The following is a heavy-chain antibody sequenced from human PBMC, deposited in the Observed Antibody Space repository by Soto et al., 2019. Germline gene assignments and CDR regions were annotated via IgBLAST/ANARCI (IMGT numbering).Heavy chain of an antibody. Sequence: GGSLRLSCAASGFTFSSYAMSWVRQAPGKGLEWVSAISGSGGSTYYADSVKGRFTISRDNSKNTLYLQMNSLRAEDTAVYYCAKVKGGVRFLEWLSPNWFDPWGQGTLVTSPQ. CDR3: AKVKGGVRFLEWLSPNWFDP. CDR2: ISGSGGST. CDR1: GFTFSSYA. V-gene: IGHV3-23*01. J-gene: IGHJ5*02. D-gene: IGHD3-3*01.